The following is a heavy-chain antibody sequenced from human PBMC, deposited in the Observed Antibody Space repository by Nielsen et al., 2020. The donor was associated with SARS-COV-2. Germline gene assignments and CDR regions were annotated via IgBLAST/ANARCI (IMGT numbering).Heavy chain of an antibody. D-gene: IGHD4-17*01. Sequence: SETLSLTCTVSGGSISSSSYYWGWIRQPPGKGLEWIGSIYYSGSTYYNPSLKSRVTISVDTSKNQFSLKLSSVTAADTAVYYCASSRLGDYHYFDYWGQGTLVTVSS. CDR3: ASSRLGDYHYFDY. CDR1: GGSISSSSYY. V-gene: IGHV4-39*07. J-gene: IGHJ4*02. CDR2: IYYSGST.